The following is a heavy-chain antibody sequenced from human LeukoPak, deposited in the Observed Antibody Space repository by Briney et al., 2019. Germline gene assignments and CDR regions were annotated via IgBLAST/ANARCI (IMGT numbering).Heavy chain of an antibody. D-gene: IGHD3-10*01. J-gene: IGHJ4*02. CDR2: IYGDDST. CDR1: GFIVSKRY. V-gene: IGHV3-53*01. CDR3: ARLWFGELYPAY. Sequence: GSLRLSCAASGFIVSKRYMNWVRQAPGKGLEWVSVIYGDDSTYYADSVKGRFTISRDNAKNSLYLQMNSLRAEDTAVYYCARLWFGELYPAYWGQGTLVTVSS.